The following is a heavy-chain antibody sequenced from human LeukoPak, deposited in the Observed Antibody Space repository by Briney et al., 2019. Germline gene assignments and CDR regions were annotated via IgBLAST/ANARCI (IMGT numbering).Heavy chain of an antibody. D-gene: IGHD2-8*01. CDR2: ISWDGGST. Sequence: GGSLSLSCAASGFTFDDYAMHWVRQAPGKGLEWVSLISWDGGSTYYADSVKGRFTISRDNSKNSLYLQMNSLRAEDTAVYYCAKDADIGQNGASDIWGQGTMVTVSS. CDR1: GFTFDDYA. V-gene: IGHV3-43D*03. CDR3: AKDADIGQNGASDI. J-gene: IGHJ3*02.